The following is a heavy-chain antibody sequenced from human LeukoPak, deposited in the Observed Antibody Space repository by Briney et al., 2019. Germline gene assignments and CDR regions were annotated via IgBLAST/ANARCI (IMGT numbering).Heavy chain of an antibody. D-gene: IGHD6-6*01. CDR2: ISGSGGST. CDR1: GFTFSSYA. CDR3: AKDWSVEYSSSSGY. Sequence: GGSLTLSCAGSGFTFSSYAMSWVRQAPGKGLEWVSAISGSGGSTYYADSVKGRFTISRDNSKNTLYLQMNSLRAEDTAVYYCAKDWSVEYSSSSGYWGQGTLVTVSS. V-gene: IGHV3-23*01. J-gene: IGHJ4*02.